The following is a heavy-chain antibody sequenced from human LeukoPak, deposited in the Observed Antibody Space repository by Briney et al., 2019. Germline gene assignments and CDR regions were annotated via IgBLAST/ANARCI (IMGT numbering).Heavy chain of an antibody. V-gene: IGHV3-74*01. CDR3: ARATPPTYYCHGRGQRFFDS. CDR1: GFTFSSYW. CDR2: IDGDGRST. Sequence: GGSLRLSCGASGFTFSSYWMHWVRQAPGKGLVWVSRIDGDGRSTNYADSVKGRFTISRDTAKNTLDLRMNSLRAEDTGVYYCARATPPTYYCHGRGQRFFDSWGQGTLVTVSS. D-gene: IGHD3-10*01. J-gene: IGHJ4*02.